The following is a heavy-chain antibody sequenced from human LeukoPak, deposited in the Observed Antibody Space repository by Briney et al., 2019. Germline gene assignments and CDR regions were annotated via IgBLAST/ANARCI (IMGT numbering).Heavy chain of an antibody. CDR1: GFTISSNY. CDR3: ARDRAGFRGAFDI. CDR2: LHSGGHT. D-gene: IGHD3-10*01. J-gene: IGHJ3*02. V-gene: IGHV3-66*01. Sequence: PGGSLRLSCAASGFTISSNYLSWVRQAPGKGLVWVSALHSGGHTFYADSVRGRFSISRDNAKNSLYLQMNSLRAEDTAVYYCARDRAGFRGAFDIWGQGTMVTVSS.